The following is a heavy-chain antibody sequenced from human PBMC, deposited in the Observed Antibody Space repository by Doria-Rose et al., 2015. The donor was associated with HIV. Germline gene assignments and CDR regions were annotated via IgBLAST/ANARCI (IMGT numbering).Heavy chain of an antibody. Sequence: QVQLVQSGTEVKKPGASVSVSCKASGYTFTRYAMHWVRQAPGQRPEWMGWINVDNGNTEYSQKFQGRLTITRDTSASTAYMELSSLTSDDTAVYYCAKDRVRVVQAATTLDFWGQGTLVTVSS. CDR3: AKDRVRVVQAATTLDF. J-gene: IGHJ4*02. D-gene: IGHD2-2*01. CDR1: GYTFTRYA. CDR2: INVDNGNT. V-gene: IGHV1-3*01.